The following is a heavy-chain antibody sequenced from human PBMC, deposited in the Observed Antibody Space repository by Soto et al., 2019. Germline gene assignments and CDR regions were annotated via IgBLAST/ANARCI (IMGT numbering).Heavy chain of an antibody. CDR2: ISYDGSNK. CDR3: AKGGHYYDSSGYFRVPGYFDY. Sequence: GGSLRLSCAASGFTFSSYGMHWVRQAPGKGLEWVAVISYDGSNKYYADSVKGRFTISRDNSKNTLYLQMNSLRAEDTAVYYCAKGGHYYDSSGYFRVPGYFDYWGQGTLVTVS. D-gene: IGHD3-22*01. J-gene: IGHJ4*02. V-gene: IGHV3-30*18. CDR1: GFTFSSYG.